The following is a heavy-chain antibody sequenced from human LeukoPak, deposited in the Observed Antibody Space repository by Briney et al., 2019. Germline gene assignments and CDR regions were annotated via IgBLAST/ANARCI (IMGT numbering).Heavy chain of an antibody. V-gene: IGHV1-24*01. CDR3: ATVLGLRIQLWLSYVY. D-gene: IGHD5-18*01. CDR1: GDILTELS. J-gene: IGHJ4*02. Sequence: ASVKVSCKVSGDILTELSMHWGRQAPGEGLEWRGGFDPEDGETIYAQKLQGRVTMTEDTSTDTAYMELSSLRSEDTAVYYCATVLGLRIQLWLSYVYWGQGTLVTVSS. CDR2: FDPEDGET.